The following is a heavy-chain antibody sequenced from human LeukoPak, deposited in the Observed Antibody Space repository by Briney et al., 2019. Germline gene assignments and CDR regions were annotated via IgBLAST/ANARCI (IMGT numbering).Heavy chain of an antibody. V-gene: IGHV1-46*01. J-gene: IGHJ3*02. Sequence: ASVKVSCKASGYTFTAYYLHWVRQAPGQGLEWMGIINPSGGSTTYAQKFRGRVTMTRDTSTSTVYMELSSLRSEDTAVYYCARGPRKVGASTYDAFDIWGQGTMVTVSS. CDR3: ARGPRKVGASTYDAFDI. CDR2: INPSGGST. D-gene: IGHD1-26*01. CDR1: GYTFTAYY.